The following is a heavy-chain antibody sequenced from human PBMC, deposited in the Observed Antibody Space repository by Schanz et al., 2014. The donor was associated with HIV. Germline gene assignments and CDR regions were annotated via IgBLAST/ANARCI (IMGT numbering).Heavy chain of an antibody. CDR3: AKDANYYDTKYRGKGNYYHYYGMDV. CDR2: MSYDGINK. CDR1: GFTFDSFG. Sequence: QVQLVESGGGVVQPGRSLRLSCAASGFTFDSFGMHWVRQAPGKGLEWVAVMSYDGINKHYADSVKGRFTISRDNSKNTLYLQVKSLRAEDTAVYYCAKDANYYDTKYRGKGNYYHYYGMDVWGQGTTVTVSS. D-gene: IGHD3-22*01. V-gene: IGHV3-30*18. J-gene: IGHJ6*02.